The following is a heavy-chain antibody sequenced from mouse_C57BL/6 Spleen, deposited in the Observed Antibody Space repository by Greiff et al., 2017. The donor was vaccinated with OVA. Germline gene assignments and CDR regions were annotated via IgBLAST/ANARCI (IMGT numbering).Heavy chain of an antibody. CDR3: AREGDGNCFAY. Sequence: VQLQQPGAELVMPGASVKLSCKASGYTFTSYWMHWVKQRPGQGLEWIGEIDPSDSYTNYNQKFKGKSTLTVDKSSSTAYMQLSSLTSEDSAVYYCAREGDGNCFAYWGQGTLVTVSA. J-gene: IGHJ3*01. D-gene: IGHD2-1*01. CDR1: GYTFTSYW. CDR2: IDPSDSYT. V-gene: IGHV1-69*01.